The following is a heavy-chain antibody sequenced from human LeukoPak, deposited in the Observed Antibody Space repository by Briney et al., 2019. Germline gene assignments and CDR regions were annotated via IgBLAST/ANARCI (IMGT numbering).Heavy chain of an antibody. CDR2: INPNSGGT. V-gene: IGHV1-2*02. Sequence: ASVKVSCKASGYTFTGYYMHWVRQAPGQGLEWMGWINPNSGGTNYAQKFQGRVTMTRDTSISTAYMELSRLRSEDTAVYYCASWGIITIFGVAVFDAFDIWGQGTMVTVSS. CDR1: GYTFTGYY. D-gene: IGHD3-3*01. CDR3: ASWGIITIFGVAVFDAFDI. J-gene: IGHJ3*02.